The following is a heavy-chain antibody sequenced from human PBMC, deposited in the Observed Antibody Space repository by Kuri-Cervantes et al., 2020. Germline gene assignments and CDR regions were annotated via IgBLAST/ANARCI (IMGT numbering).Heavy chain of an antibody. CDR2: IIPIFGTA. V-gene: IGHV1-69*13. CDR3: ARRYCSSTSCYHNWFDP. CDR1: GGTFSSYA. J-gene: IGHJ5*02. D-gene: IGHD2-2*01. Sequence: SVKVSCKASGGTFSSYAISWVRQAPGQGLEWMGGIIPIFGTANYAQKFQGRVTITADESTSTAYMELSSLRSEDTAVYYCARRYCSSTSCYHNWFDPWGQGTLVTISS.